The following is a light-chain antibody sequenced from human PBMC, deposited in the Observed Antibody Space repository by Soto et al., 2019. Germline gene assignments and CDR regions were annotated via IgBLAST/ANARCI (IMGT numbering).Light chain of an antibody. J-gene: IGKJ5*01. CDR2: GAS. V-gene: IGKV3-15*01. CDR1: QSVSAN. CDR3: QQYNKWAT. Sequence: EVVMTQSPATLSVSPGERATLSCRASQSVSANLAWYQQKPGQAPRLLIYGASSRATGIPARFSGSGSGTDFTLTISSLQSEDFAVYICQQYNKWATFGPGTRLEIE.